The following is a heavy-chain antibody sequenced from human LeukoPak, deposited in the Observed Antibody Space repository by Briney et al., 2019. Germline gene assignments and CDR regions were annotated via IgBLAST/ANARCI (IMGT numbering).Heavy chain of an antibody. J-gene: IGHJ4*02. Sequence: ASVKVSCKASGYTFTSYGISWVRQAPGQGLEWMGWISGYNGNTNYAQQKLQGRVTTTTDTSTSTAYMELSRLRSDDTAVYYCARVHRAAVVLLFDYWGQGTLVTVSS. V-gene: IGHV1-18*01. D-gene: IGHD6-19*01. CDR2: ISGYNGNT. CDR3: ARVHRAAVVLLFDY. CDR1: GYTFTSYG.